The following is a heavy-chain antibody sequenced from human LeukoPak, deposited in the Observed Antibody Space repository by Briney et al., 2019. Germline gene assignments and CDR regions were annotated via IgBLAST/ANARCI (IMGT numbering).Heavy chain of an antibody. D-gene: IGHD3-10*01. V-gene: IGHV3-23*01. J-gene: IGHJ5*02. CDR2: ISGIGGST. Sequence: GGSLRLSCAASGFTFSSYAMSWVRQAPGKGLEWGSAISGIGGSTYYADSVKGRFTISRDNSKNTLYLQMNSLRAEDTAVYYCAKDRSFGWFGESNCFDPWGQGTLVTVSS. CDR3: AKDRSFGWFGESNCFDP. CDR1: GFTFSSYA.